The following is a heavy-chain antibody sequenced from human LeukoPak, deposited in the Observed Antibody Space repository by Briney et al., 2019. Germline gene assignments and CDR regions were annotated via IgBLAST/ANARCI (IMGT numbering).Heavy chain of an antibody. D-gene: IGHD6-6*01. CDR1: GGSISSYY. J-gene: IGHJ4*02. Sequence: PSETLSLTCTVSGGSISSYYWSWIRQPPGKGLEWIGYIYYSGSTNYNPSLKSRVTISVDTSENQFSLKLSSVTAADTAVYYCARAGPYSSSPFDYWGQGTLVTVSS. V-gene: IGHV4-59*01. CDR3: ARAGPYSSSPFDY. CDR2: IYYSGST.